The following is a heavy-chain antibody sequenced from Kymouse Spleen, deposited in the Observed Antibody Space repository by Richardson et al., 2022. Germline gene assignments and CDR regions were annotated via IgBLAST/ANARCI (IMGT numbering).Heavy chain of an antibody. Sequence: QVQLQESGPGLVKPSQTLSLTCTVSGGSISSGGYYWSWIRQHPGKGLEWIGYIYYSGSTYYNPSLKSRVTISVDTSKNQFSLKLSSVTAADTAVYYCARVTMVRGVPLYGMDVWGQGTTVTVSS. J-gene: IGHJ6*02. CDR2: IYYSGST. D-gene: IGHD3-10*01. V-gene: IGHV4-31*03. CDR1: GGSISSGGYY. CDR3: ARVTMVRGVPLYGMDV.